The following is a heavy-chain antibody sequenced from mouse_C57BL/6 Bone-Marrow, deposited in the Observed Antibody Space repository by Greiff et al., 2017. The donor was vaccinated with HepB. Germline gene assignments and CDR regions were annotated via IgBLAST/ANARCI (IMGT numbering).Heavy chain of an antibody. Sequence: VQLQQSGAELVRPGASVTLSCKASGYTFTDYEMHWVKQTPVHGLEWIGAIDPETGGTAYNQKFKGKAILTADKSSSTAYMELRSLTSEDSAVYYCTRWGYYSNLHYAMDYWGQGTSVTVSS. CDR3: TRWGYYSNLHYAMDY. CDR2: IDPETGGT. V-gene: IGHV1-15*01. D-gene: IGHD2-5*01. CDR1: GYTFTDYE. J-gene: IGHJ4*01.